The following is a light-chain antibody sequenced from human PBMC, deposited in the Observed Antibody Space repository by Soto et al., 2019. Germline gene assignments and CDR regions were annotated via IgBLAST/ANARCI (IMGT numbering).Light chain of an antibody. CDR1: QSVSSN. CDR2: GAS. V-gene: IGKV3-15*01. Sequence: EIVMTQSPATLSVSPGERATLFCRASQSVSSNLAWYQQKPGQAPRLLIYGASTRATDIPARFSGSGSGTEFTLTISSLQSEDFAVYYCQQYINWQWTFGQGTKVEIK. J-gene: IGKJ1*01. CDR3: QQYINWQWT.